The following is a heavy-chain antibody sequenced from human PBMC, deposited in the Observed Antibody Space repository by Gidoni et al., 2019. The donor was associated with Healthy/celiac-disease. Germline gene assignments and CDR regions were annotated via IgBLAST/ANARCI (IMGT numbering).Heavy chain of an antibody. J-gene: IGHJ6*02. Sequence: QMQLVQSGPEVKKPGTSVKVSCKASGFTFTSSAVQWVRQARGQRIEWIGWIVVGSGNTNYAQKFQERVTITRDMSTSTAYMELSSLRSEDTAVYYCAAVGSTNSLVGYYYGMDVWGQGTTVTVSS. CDR1: GFTFTSSA. D-gene: IGHD2-2*01. CDR2: IVVGSGNT. CDR3: AAVGSTNSLVGYYYGMDV. V-gene: IGHV1-58*01.